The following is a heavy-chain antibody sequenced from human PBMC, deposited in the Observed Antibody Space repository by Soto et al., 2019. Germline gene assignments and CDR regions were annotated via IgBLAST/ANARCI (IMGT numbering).Heavy chain of an antibody. V-gene: IGHV1-46*01. CDR3: AREGIYSGSVMGYYFDY. D-gene: IGHD3-10*01. CDR1: GYTFTSYY. J-gene: IGHJ4*02. Sequence: QVQLVQSGAEVKKPGASVKVSCKASGYTFTSYYMHWVRQAPGQGLEWMGIINPSGGSTSYAQKFQGRVTMTRDTSTSTVYMELSSLRSEDTAVYYCAREGIYSGSVMGYYFDYWGQGTLVTVSS. CDR2: INPSGGST.